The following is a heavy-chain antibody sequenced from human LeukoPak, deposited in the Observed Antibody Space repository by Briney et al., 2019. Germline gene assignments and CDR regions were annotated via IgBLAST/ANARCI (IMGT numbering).Heavy chain of an antibody. CDR3: ARHGGSVVVVPFDY. D-gene: IGHD2-15*01. Sequence: SETPSLTCTVSGGSISSRNYCWGWIRQPPGKGLEWIGSIYYSGSASYNPSLKSRVTISVDTSKNQFSLKLNSVTAADTAVYYCARHGGSVVVVPFDYWGQGTLVTVSS. V-gene: IGHV4-39*01. J-gene: IGHJ4*02. CDR1: GGSISSRNYC. CDR2: IYYSGSA.